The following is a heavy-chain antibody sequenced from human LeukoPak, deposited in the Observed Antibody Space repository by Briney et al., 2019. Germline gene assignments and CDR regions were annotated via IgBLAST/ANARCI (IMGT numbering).Heavy chain of an antibody. D-gene: IGHD4-17*01. V-gene: IGHV4-38-2*02. J-gene: IGHJ4*02. CDR1: GYSISSGYY. CDR2: IYHSGTT. CDR3: AREWTTVTSFDY. Sequence: SETLSLTCAVSGYSISSGYYWGWIRQPSGKGLGWIGSIYHSGTTYHNPSLKSRVTISVDTSKNQFSLKLSSVTAADTAVYYCAREWTTVTSFDYWGQGTLVTVSS.